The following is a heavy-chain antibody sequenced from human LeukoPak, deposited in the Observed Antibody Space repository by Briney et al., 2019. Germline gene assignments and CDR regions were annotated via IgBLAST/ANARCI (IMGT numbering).Heavy chain of an antibody. V-gene: IGHV2-5*02. Sequence: SAPTLVKPTQTLTLTCTFSGFSLSTRGVGVGWIRQPPGEALAWLALFYWADYKRYSPSLKSRLTITKDTSNTLVVLTMTHMDPVDTASYYCTHSPPGYYFDYWGQGTLVTVSS. CDR2: FYWADYK. CDR1: GFSLSTRGVG. D-gene: IGHD3-10*01. CDR3: THSPPGYYFDY. J-gene: IGHJ4*02.